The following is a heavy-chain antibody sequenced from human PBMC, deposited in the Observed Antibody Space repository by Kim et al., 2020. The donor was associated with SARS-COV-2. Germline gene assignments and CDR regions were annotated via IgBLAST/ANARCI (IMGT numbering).Heavy chain of an antibody. V-gene: IGHV1-3*01. CDR2: INAGNGNT. CDR1: GYTFTSYA. J-gene: IGHJ4*02. D-gene: IGHD5-12*01. Sequence: ASVKVSCKASGYTFTSYAMHWVRQAPGQRLEWMGWINAGNGNTKYSQKFQGRVTITRDTSASTAYMELSSLRSEDTAVYYCARVLEKSGYSGYGFPVDFDYWGQGTLVTVSS. CDR3: ARVLEKSGYSGYGFPVDFDY.